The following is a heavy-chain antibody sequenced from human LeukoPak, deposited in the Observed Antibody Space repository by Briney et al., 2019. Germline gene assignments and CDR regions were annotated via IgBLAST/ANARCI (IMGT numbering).Heavy chain of an antibody. CDR2: INTNSGNT. CDR3: ARRYYGSGSYLFDY. D-gene: IGHD3-10*01. CDR1: GYTFTNYA. Sequence: ASVKVSCKASGYTFTNYAMNWVRQAPGQGLEWMGWINTNSGNTGYAQKFQGRVTMTRNTSISTAYMELSSLRSEDTAVYYCARRYYGSGSYLFDYWGQGTLVTVSS. V-gene: IGHV1-8*02. J-gene: IGHJ4*02.